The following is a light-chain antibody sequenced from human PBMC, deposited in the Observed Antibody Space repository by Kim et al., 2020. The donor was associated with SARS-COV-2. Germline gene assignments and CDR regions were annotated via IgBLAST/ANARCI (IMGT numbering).Light chain of an antibody. Sequence: APGERATLSCRASQSVSSSYLAWYQQKPGQAPRLLIYGASSRATGIPDRFSGSGSGTDFTLTISRLEPEDFAVYYCQQYDSSPLTFGQGTKVDIK. CDR3: QQYDSSPLT. CDR2: GAS. CDR1: QSVSSSY. J-gene: IGKJ4*01. V-gene: IGKV3-20*01.